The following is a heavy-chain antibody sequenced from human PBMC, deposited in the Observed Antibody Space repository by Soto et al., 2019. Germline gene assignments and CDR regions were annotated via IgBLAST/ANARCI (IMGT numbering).Heavy chain of an antibody. CDR1: GFTFSSYS. D-gene: IGHD6-19*01. CDR2: ISSSSSTI. V-gene: IGHV3-48*02. Sequence: GGSLRLSCAASGFTFSSYSMNWVRQAPGKGLEWVSYISSSSSTIYYADSVKGRFTISRDNAKNSLYLQMNSLRDEDTAVYYCARDLEWLGYYGMDVWGQGTTVTVSS. CDR3: ARDLEWLGYYGMDV. J-gene: IGHJ6*02.